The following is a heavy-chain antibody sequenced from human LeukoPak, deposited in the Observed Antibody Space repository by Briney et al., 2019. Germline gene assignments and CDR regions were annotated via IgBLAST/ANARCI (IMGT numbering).Heavy chain of an antibody. CDR3: ARSVYCGGDCYSAYYYYMDV. D-gene: IGHD2-21*02. Sequence: PSETLSLTCTVSGGSISSGSYYWSWIRQPAGKGLEWIGRIYTSGSTNYNPSLKSRVTISVDTSKNQFSLKLSSVTAADTAVYYCARSVYCGGDCYSAYYYYMDVWGKGTTVTISS. CDR1: GGSISSGSYY. J-gene: IGHJ6*03. CDR2: IYTSGST. V-gene: IGHV4-61*02.